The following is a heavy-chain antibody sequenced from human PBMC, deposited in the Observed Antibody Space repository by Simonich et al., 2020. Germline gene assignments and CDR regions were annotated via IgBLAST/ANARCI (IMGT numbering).Heavy chain of an antibody. D-gene: IGHD6-6*01. CDR2: INTNTGNP. J-gene: IGHJ3*02. Sequence: QVQLVQSGSELKKPGASVQVSCTASVSTFTSYAMNWVRQAPGQGLEWMEWINTNTGNPTYARGCTGRFVFSLDTSVSTAYLQISSLKAEDTAVYYCAREYSSSSGAFDIWGQGTMVTVSS. CDR1: VSTFTSYA. V-gene: IGHV7-4-1*02. CDR3: AREYSSSSGAFDI.